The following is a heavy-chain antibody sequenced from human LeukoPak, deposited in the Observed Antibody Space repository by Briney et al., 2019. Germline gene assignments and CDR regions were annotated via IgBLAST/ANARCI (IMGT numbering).Heavy chain of an antibody. D-gene: IGHD2-21*02. J-gene: IGHJ3*02. Sequence: SETLSLTCTVSGGSISSYYWSWIRQPPGKGLEWIGYIYYSGSTNYNPSLKSRVTISVDTSKIQFSLELSSVTAADTAVYYCARVLRCGGDCRNNPFDIWGQGTMVTVSS. CDR3: ARVLRCGGDCRNNPFDI. V-gene: IGHV4-59*01. CDR1: GGSISSYY. CDR2: IYYSGST.